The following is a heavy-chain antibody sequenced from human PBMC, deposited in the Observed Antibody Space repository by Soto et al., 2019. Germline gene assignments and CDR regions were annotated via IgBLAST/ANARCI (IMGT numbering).Heavy chain of an antibody. CDR1: GGSISDNW. J-gene: IGHJ4*02. V-gene: IGHV4-4*02. CDR3: ASHIAVPRTRGFDF. CDR2: IYHTGTT. D-gene: IGHD2-21*01. Sequence: QVQLQESGPGLVKPSGTLSLTCAVSGGSISDNWWIWVRQPTGKGLEWIGEIYHTGTTHYNPSLWSRVTISIDKSKNPFSLKLSSVTAAVTAVYYCASHIAVPRTRGFDFWGQGTLVTVSS.